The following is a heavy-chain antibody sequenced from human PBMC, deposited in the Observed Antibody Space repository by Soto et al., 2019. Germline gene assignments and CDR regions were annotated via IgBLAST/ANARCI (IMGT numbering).Heavy chain of an antibody. Sequence: PSETLSITCTVSGGSLSSSSYYWGWIRQPPGKGLEWIGSIYNSGSTYYNPSLKSRVTISVVTSKNQFSLKLSSVTAADTAVYYCARLGYVILTGNPTYYIYYFSQRTLVTVS. CDR2: IYNSGST. V-gene: IGHV4-39*01. D-gene: IGHD3-9*01. CDR3: ARLGYVILTGNPTYYIYY. CDR1: GGSLSSSSYY. J-gene: IGHJ4*01.